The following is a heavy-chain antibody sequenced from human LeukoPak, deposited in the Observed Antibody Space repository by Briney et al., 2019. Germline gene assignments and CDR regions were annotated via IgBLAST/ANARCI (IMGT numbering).Heavy chain of an antibody. CDR1: GFTFSDHY. J-gene: IGHJ4*02. V-gene: IGHV3-72*01. Sequence: GGSLRLSCAASGFTFSDHYVDWVRQAPGEGLEWVGRTRNKAHSFTTEYAASVKGRFTISRDDSKNSLYLQMNSLKTEDTAVYYCARIAVTGGGYFDYWGQGTLVTVPS. D-gene: IGHD6-19*01. CDR3: ARIAVTGGGYFDY. CDR2: TRNKAHSFTT.